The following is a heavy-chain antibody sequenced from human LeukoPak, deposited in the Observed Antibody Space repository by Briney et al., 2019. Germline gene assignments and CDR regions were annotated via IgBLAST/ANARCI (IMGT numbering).Heavy chain of an antibody. J-gene: IGHJ6*02. V-gene: IGHV3-7*01. Sequence: PGGSLRLSCAASGFTFSSYWMSWVRQAPGKGLEWVANIKQDGREKYYVDSVKGRFTISRDNAKNSLYLQMNSLRAEDTAVYYCARDCRAPSFGVVMRYYYYGMDVWGQGTTVTVS. CDR1: GFTFSSYW. CDR2: IKQDGREK. CDR3: ARDCRAPSFGVVMRYYYYGMDV. D-gene: IGHD3-3*01.